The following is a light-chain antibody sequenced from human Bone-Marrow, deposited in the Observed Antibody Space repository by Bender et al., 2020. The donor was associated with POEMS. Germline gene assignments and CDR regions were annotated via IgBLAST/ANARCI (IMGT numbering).Light chain of an antibody. CDR2: GNN. J-gene: IGLJ1*01. V-gene: IGLV1-40*01. CDR1: RSNIGAGYD. CDR3: QSYDNNLSGSYL. Sequence: QSVLTQTPSVSGAPGQRVTISCTGTRSNIGAGYDVHWYQQLPGAAPKLLIYGNNNRPSGVPDLFSGSKSDTSASLVIAGLQAEDEADYYCQSYDNNLSGSYLFGTGTKVTVL.